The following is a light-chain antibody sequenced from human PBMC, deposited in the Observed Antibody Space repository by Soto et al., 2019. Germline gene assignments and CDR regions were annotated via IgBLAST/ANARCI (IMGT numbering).Light chain of an antibody. CDR2: AVS. CDR3: QQYGSSAT. CDR1: QIVSSSY. Sequence: EIVLTQSPGTLSLSPGERATLSCRASQIVSSSYLAWYQQKPAQAPRLLIYAVSSRATGIPDRVSGSGSGTDFTLTISRLEPEDFAVYYCQQYGSSATFGQGTKLEIK. J-gene: IGKJ2*01. V-gene: IGKV3-20*01.